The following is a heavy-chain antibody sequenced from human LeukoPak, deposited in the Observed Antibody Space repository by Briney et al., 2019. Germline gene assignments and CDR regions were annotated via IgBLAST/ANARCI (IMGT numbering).Heavy chain of an antibody. J-gene: IGHJ4*02. V-gene: IGHV4-61*02. CDR3: AREGLQWPLDS. Sequence: PSETLSLTCTVSGGSISSGSYYWSWIRQPAGKGLEWIGRIYTSGSTNYNPSLKSRVTISVDTSKNQFSLKLSSVTAADTAVYYCAREGLQWPLDSWGQGTLVTVSS. D-gene: IGHD4-11*01. CDR1: GGSISSGSYY. CDR2: IYTSGST.